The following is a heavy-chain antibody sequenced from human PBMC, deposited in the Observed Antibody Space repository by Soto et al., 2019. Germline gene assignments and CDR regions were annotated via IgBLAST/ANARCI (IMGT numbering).Heavy chain of an antibody. CDR1: GGSISSYY. CDR2: IFYSGST. D-gene: IGHD4-17*01. V-gene: IGHV4-59*01. CDR3: ASMIGDPVLSFDS. J-gene: IGHJ5*01. Sequence: QVQLQESGPGLVKPSETLSLTCTVSGGSISSYYWSWIRQPPGKGLEWIGFIFYSGSTSYNPPLMRRATISIDTSEYQFSLKLNSVTAADPAVYYCASMIGDPVLSFDSWGQGTLVAVSS.